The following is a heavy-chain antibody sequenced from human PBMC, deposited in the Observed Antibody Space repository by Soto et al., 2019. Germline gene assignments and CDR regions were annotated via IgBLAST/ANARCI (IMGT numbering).Heavy chain of an antibody. CDR2: ISAYNGNT. D-gene: IGHD3-22*01. CDR3: ARDQEGITMIVGGT. J-gene: IGHJ5*02. Sequence: QVQLVQSGAEVKKPGASVKVSCKASGDIFTSYGISWVRQAPGQGLEWMGWISAYNGNTNYAQKFQGRVTMTTDTPTSTAYMELKSLRSDDTDVYYCARDQEGITMIVGGTWGQGTLLTVSS. V-gene: IGHV1-18*01. CDR1: GDIFTSYG.